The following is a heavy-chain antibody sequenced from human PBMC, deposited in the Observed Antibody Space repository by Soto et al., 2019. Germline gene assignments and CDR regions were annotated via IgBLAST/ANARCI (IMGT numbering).Heavy chain of an antibody. J-gene: IGHJ4*02. V-gene: IGHV3-74*01. Sequence: EVQLVESGGGLVQPGGSLRLSCAASGFTLSGNWMHWVRQAPGKGLVWVSRSTPDGSTTIYAESLKGRFTVSRDNAKNTLYLQMNSLRVEDTAMYYCARGIFTGDHSWGRGTPVTVSS. CDR1: GFTLSGNW. CDR3: ARGIFTGDHS. CDR2: STPDGSTT. D-gene: IGHD4-17*01.